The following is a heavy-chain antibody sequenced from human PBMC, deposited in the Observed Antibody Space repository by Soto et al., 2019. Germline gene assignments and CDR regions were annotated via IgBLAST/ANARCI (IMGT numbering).Heavy chain of an antibody. CDR3: ARHHVGSESYYYYYGMDV. J-gene: IGHJ6*02. V-gene: IGHV4-39*01. CDR2: IYYSGST. CDR1: GGSISSSSYY. Sequence: SETLSLTCTVSGGSISSSSYYWGWIRQPPGKGLEWIGSIYYSGSTYYNPSLKSRVTISVDTSKNQFSLKLSSVTAADTAVYYCARHHVGSESYYYYYGMDVWGQGTTVTVAS. D-gene: IGHD2-15*01.